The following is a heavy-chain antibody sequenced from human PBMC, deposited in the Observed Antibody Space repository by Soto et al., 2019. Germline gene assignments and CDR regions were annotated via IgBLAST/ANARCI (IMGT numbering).Heavy chain of an antibody. V-gene: IGHV1-69*13. J-gene: IGHJ6*02. CDR3: ARALGYCSGGSCYPTYYYYGMDV. Sequence: SVKVSCKASGGTFSSYAISWVRQAPGQGLEWMGGIIPIFGTANYAQKFQGRVTITADESTSTAYMELSSLRSEDTAVYCCARALGYCSGGSCYPTYYYYGMDVWGQGTTVTVSS. D-gene: IGHD2-15*01. CDR2: IIPIFGTA. CDR1: GGTFSSYA.